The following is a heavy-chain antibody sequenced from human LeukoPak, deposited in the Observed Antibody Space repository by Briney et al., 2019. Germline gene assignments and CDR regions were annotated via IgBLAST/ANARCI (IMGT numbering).Heavy chain of an antibody. Sequence: GGSLRLSCAASGFTFSSYGMHWVRQAPGKGLEWVAVIWYDGSNKYYADSVTGRFTISRDNSKNTLYLQMNSLRAEDTAVYYCARGGDYDSSGYFDIDYWGQGTLVTVSS. CDR3: ARGGDYDSSGYFDIDY. J-gene: IGHJ4*02. D-gene: IGHD3-22*01. CDR1: GFTFSSYG. V-gene: IGHV3-33*01. CDR2: IWYDGSNK.